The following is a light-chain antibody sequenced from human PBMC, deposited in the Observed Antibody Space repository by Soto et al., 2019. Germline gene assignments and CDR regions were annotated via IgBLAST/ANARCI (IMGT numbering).Light chain of an antibody. CDR1: SSNIGAGYD. Sequence: QSVLTQPPSVSGAPGQRVTISCTGISSNIGAGYDVHWYQQLPGAAPTLLIYGNNNRPSGVPNRFSGPKSGTSASLAIAELQAEDEADYYCQSYDSSLTAYVFGAGTKVTV. CDR3: QSYDSSLTAYV. CDR2: GNN. J-gene: IGLJ1*01. V-gene: IGLV1-40*01.